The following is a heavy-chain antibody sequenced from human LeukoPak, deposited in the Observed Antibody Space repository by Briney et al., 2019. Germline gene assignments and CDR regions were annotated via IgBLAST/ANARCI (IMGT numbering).Heavy chain of an antibody. CDR3: ARAHMTTVTDNFDY. Sequence: ASVKVSCKASGYTFNSYGISWVGQAPGQGLAGVGWISAYNGNTNYAQKLQGRVTMTTDTSTSTAYMELRSLRSDDTAVYYCARAHMTTVTDNFDYWGQGTLVTVSS. V-gene: IGHV1-18*01. CDR1: GYTFNSYG. D-gene: IGHD4-17*01. CDR2: ISAYNGNT. J-gene: IGHJ4*02.